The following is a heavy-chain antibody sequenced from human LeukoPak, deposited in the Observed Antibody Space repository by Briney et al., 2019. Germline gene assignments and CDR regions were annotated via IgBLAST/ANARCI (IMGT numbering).Heavy chain of an antibody. CDR2: IYYSGST. CDR1: GGSISSYY. D-gene: IGHD2-15*01. CDR3: ARGRVVAATRGWFDP. J-gene: IGHJ5*02. V-gene: IGHV4-59*01. Sequence: PSETLSLTCTVSGGSISSYYWSWIRQPPGKGRGWIGYIYYSGSTNYNPSLKSRVTISVDTSKNQFSLKLSSVTAADTAVYYCARGRVVAATRGWFDPWGQGTLVTVSS.